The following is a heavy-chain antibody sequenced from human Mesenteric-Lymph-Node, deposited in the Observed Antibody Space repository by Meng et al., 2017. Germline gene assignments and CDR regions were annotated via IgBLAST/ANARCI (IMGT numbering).Heavy chain of an antibody. V-gene: IGHV4-4*02. CDR1: GGSISSVYW. J-gene: IGHJ4*02. Sequence: QVQPQESGPGLVKPSETLSLTCAVSGGSISSVYWWTWVRQSPGKGLEWIGEIYHSGSTNYNPSLKSRVTISVDKSKNQFSLKLTSVTAADTAVYYCASSDYYRSDYWGQGTLVTVSS. CDR2: IYHSGST. CDR3: ASSDYYRSDY. D-gene: IGHD3-22*01.